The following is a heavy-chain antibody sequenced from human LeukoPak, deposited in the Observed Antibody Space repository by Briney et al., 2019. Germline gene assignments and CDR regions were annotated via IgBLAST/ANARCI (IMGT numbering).Heavy chain of an antibody. J-gene: IGHJ4*02. Sequence: ASVKVSCKASGYTFTSYYMHWVRQAPGQGLEWMGIINPSGGSTSYAQKFQGRVTMTRDTSTSTVYMELSSLRSEDTAVYYCARDGTHGHFDWLLHHWGQGTLVTVSS. CDR3: ARDGTHGHFDWLLHH. CDR1: GYTFTSYY. CDR2: INPSGGST. D-gene: IGHD3-9*01. V-gene: IGHV1-46*01.